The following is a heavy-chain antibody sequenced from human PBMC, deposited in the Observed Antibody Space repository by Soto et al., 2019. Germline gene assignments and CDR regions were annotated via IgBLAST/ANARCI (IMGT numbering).Heavy chain of an antibody. CDR1: GYSISSGYY. J-gene: IGHJ4*02. D-gene: IGHD6-13*01. CDR3: ARGYSSSWTIDY. Sequence: SSETLSLTCAVSGYSISSGYYWGWIRQPPGKGLEWIGSIYHSGSTYYNPSLKSRVTISVDTSKNQFSLKLSSVTAADTAVYYCARGYSSSWTIDYWGKGTLVTVS. CDR2: IYHSGST. V-gene: IGHV4-38-2*01.